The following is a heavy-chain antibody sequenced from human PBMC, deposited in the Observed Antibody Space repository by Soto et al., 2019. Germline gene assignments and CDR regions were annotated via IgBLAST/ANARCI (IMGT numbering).Heavy chain of an antibody. V-gene: IGHV4-61*01. CDR3: ARRGVEGGGNSPGYWYFDL. CDR2: IYYSGST. J-gene: IGHJ2*01. D-gene: IGHD2-21*02. Sequence: PSETLSLTCTVSGGSISSSSYYWSWIRQPPGKGLEWIGYIYYSGSTNYNPSLKSRVTISVDTSKNQFSLKLSSVTAADTAVYYCARRGVEGGGNSPGYWYFDLWGRGTLVTVSS. CDR1: GGSISSSSYY.